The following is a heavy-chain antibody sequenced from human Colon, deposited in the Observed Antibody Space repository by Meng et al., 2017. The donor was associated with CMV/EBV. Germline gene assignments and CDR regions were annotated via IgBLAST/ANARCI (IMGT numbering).Heavy chain of an antibody. D-gene: IGHD6-13*01. CDR1: GFTFSSYA. Sequence: GESLTISCTASGFTFSSYAMSWVRQAPGKGLQWVSVVYSEGSTTYYADSVKGRFTISRDNSKNTLYLQMNNLRADDTAIYYCAKGGWGSWAPKWLDPWGQGTLVTVSS. CDR2: VYSEGSTT. V-gene: IGHV3-23*03. J-gene: IGHJ5*02. CDR3: AKGGWGSWAPKWLDP.